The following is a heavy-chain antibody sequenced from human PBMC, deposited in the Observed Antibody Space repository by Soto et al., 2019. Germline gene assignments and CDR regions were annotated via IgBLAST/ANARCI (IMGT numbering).Heavy chain of an antibody. D-gene: IGHD5-18*01. CDR3: ARDHKDTAMAPNWFDP. CDR1: GGSISSGDYY. V-gene: IGHV4-30-4*01. J-gene: IGHJ5*02. Sequence: PSETLSLTCTVSGGSISSGDYYWSWIRQPPGKGLERIGYIYYSGSTYYNPSLKSRVTISVDTSKNQFSLKLSSVTAADTAVYYCARDHKDTAMAPNWFDPWGQGTLVTVSS. CDR2: IYYSGST.